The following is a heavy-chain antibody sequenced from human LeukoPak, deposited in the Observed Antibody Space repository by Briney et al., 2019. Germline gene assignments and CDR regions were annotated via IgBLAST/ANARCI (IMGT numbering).Heavy chain of an antibody. Sequence: SETLSLTCTVSGGSISSSSYYWGWIRQPPGKGLEWSGSIYYSGSTDYNSSLKSRVTISIDTSKNQFSLKLSSVTAADTAVYYCARHALRYFDWLNGIDYWGQGTLVTVSS. CDR1: GGSISSSSYY. D-gene: IGHD3-9*01. J-gene: IGHJ4*02. CDR2: IYYSGST. CDR3: ARHALRYFDWLNGIDY. V-gene: IGHV4-39*01.